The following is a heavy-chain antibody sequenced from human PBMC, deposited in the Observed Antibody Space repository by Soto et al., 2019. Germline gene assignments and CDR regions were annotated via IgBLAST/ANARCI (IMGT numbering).Heavy chain of an antibody. Sequence: GGSLRLSCAASGFTFSSYWMHWVRQAPGKGLVWVSRINSDGSSTSYADSVKGRFTISRDNAKNTLYLQMNSLRAEDTAVYYCAREETYYYDSSGYYGGGDFDIWGQGTMVTVSS. CDR2: INSDGSST. CDR3: AREETYYYDSSGYYGGGDFDI. CDR1: GFTFSSYW. J-gene: IGHJ3*02. D-gene: IGHD3-22*01. V-gene: IGHV3-74*01.